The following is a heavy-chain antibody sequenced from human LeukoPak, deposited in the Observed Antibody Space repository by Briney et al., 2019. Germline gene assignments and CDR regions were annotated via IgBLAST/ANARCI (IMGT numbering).Heavy chain of an antibody. Sequence: ASVKVSCKASGYTFTGYYMHWVRQAPGQGLEWMGWINPNSGGTNYAQKFQGRVTMTRDTSISTAYMELSRLRSDDTAVYYCVRAASDGGYVGLYYFDYWGQGTLVTVSS. V-gene: IGHV1-2*02. CDR3: VRAASDGGYVGLYYFDY. J-gene: IGHJ4*02. CDR1: GYTFTGYY. CDR2: INPNSGGT. D-gene: IGHD5-12*01.